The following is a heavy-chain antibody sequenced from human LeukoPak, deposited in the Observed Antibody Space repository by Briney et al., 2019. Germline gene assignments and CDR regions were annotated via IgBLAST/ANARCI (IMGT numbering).Heavy chain of an antibody. Sequence: MSSETLSLTCTVSIDSINNFYWSWIRQPPGKGLEWIGYIYYSGSTNYNPSLKSRVTISVDTSKNQFSLKLSSVTAADTAVYYCARVGISGGSCYWGQGTLVTVSS. D-gene: IGHD2-15*01. CDR3: ARVGISGGSCY. V-gene: IGHV4-59*01. CDR2: IYYSGST. CDR1: IDSINNFY. J-gene: IGHJ4*02.